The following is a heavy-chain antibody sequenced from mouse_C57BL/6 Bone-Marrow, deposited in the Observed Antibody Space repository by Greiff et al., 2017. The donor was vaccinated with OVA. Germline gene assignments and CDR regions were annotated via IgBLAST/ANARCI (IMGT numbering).Heavy chain of an antibody. CDR1: GYAFTNYL. CDR2: INPGSGGT. CDR3: ARLGRGAY. J-gene: IGHJ3*01. D-gene: IGHD4-1*01. Sequence: VKLQESGAELVRPGTSVKVSCKASGYAFTNYLIEWVKQRPGQGLEWIGVINPGSGGTNYNEKFKGKATLTADKSSSTAYMQLSSLTSEDSAVYFCARLGRGAYWGQGTLVTVSA. V-gene: IGHV1-54*01.